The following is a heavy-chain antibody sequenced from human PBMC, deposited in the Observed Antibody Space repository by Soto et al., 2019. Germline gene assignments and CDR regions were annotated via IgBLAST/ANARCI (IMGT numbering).Heavy chain of an antibody. CDR3: ARDLGAGTPFYYYYGMDV. J-gene: IGHJ6*02. V-gene: IGHV1-2*04. CDR2: IIPNSGGT. Sequence: GASVKVSCKASGGTFSSYAISWVRQAPGQGLEWMGGIIPNSGGTNYAQKFQGWVTMTRDTSISTAYMELSRLRSDDTAVYYCARDLGAGTPFYYYYGMDVWGQGTTVTVSS. CDR1: GGTFSSYA. D-gene: IGHD1-1*01.